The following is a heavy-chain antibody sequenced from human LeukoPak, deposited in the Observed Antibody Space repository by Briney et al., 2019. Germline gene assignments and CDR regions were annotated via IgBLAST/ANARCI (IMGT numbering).Heavy chain of an antibody. J-gene: IGHJ4*02. D-gene: IGHD3-22*01. Sequence: GESLKISCKASGYSFTNYWIGWVRQMPGKGPEWMGIIYPGDSDSSYSPSFQGQVTISADKSINTAYLQWSSLKTSDTAVYYCARRAYNSAWTFGYWGQGTLVTVSS. CDR2: IYPGDSDS. V-gene: IGHV5-51*01. CDR1: GYSFTNYW. CDR3: ARRAYNSAWTFGY.